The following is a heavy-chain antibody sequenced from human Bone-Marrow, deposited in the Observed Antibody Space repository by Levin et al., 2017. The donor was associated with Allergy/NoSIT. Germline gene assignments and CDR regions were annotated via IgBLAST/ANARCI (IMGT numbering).Heavy chain of an antibody. CDR2: IKSKTAGGTT. Sequence: GGSLRLSCAASGLIFSNTWMSWVRQAPGKGLEWLGRIKSKTAGGTTDFAAPVKGRFTISRDDSKDTLYLQMNSLKTEDTAVYYCATDVEKGAFDIWGQGTMVAVSS. CDR3: ATDVEKGAFDI. CDR1: GLIFSNTW. J-gene: IGHJ3*02. V-gene: IGHV3-15*01.